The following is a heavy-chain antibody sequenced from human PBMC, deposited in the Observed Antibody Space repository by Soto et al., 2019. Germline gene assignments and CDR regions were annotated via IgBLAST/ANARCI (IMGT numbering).Heavy chain of an antibody. V-gene: IGHV1-18*01. J-gene: IGHJ5*02. CDR3: ARDANWGGYDAGNWFDP. CDR2: ISAYNGNT. Sequence: QVKLVQSGAEVKKPGASVKVSCKASGYTFTSYGISLVRPAPGQGLEWMGWISAYNGNTNDAQKLQGLVTMTTATPTITAYMELRILRSDDTAVYYCARDANWGGYDAGNWFDPWGQGTLVTVSS. CDR1: GYTFTSYG. D-gene: IGHD7-27*01.